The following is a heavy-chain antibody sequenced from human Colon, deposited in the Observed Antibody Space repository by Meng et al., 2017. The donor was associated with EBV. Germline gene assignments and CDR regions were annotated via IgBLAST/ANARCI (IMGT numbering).Heavy chain of an antibody. CDR1: GGSISRSDW. V-gene: IGHV4-4*02. Sequence: QLQLQESGPGLVKPSETLSLTCAVSGGSISRSDWWSWVRQPPGKGLEWIGETSHSGSTDYSPSLKSRVTIPLDKSKNQLSLKLNSVTAADTAVYYCACSDYYRSDYWGQGTLVTVSS. CDR3: ACSDYYRSDY. CDR2: TSHSGST. J-gene: IGHJ4*02. D-gene: IGHD3-22*01.